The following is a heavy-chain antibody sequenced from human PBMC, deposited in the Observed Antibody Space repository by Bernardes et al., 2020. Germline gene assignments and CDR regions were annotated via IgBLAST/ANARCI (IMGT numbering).Heavy chain of an antibody. V-gene: IGHV3-23*01. Sequence: GWSLRLSCAASGFTFSSYAMSWVRQAPGKGLEWVSAISGSGGSTYYADSVKGRFTISRDNSKNTLYLQMNSLRAEDTAVYYCAKVFGAAAGDYYFDYWGQGTRGTVAS. D-gene: IGHD6-13*01. CDR1: GFTFSSYA. CDR2: ISGSGGST. CDR3: AKVFGAAAGDYYFDY. J-gene: IGHJ4*02.